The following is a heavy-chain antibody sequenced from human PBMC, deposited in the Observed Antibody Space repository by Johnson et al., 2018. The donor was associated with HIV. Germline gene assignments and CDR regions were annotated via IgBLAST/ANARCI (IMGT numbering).Heavy chain of an antibody. J-gene: IGHJ3*02. CDR2: ISYDGNSK. CDR1: GFIFSSYS. CDR3: ASYCSGGSCYRRSPSDAFDI. D-gene: IGHD2-15*01. Sequence: QVQLVESGGGLVQPGRSLRLSCAASGFIFSSYSMHWVRQAPGRGLEWVAVISYDGNSKYYADSVRGRFTISRDNSKNTLYLQMNSLRAEDTAVYYCASYCSGGSCYRRSPSDAFDIWGQGTMVTVSS. V-gene: IGHV3-30*04.